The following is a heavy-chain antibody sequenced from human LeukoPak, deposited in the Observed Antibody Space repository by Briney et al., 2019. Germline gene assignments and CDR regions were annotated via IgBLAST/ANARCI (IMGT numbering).Heavy chain of an antibody. CDR1: GFTFSSYA. Sequence: GGSLRLSCAASGFTFSSYAMSWVRQAPGKGLEWVSLITGSGDSTYYADSVKGRFTISRDNSKNTLFLQMNSLRPEDTAVYYCAKLIVGAIAGDFWGQGTLVTVSS. D-gene: IGHD1-26*01. V-gene: IGHV3-23*01. CDR3: AKLIVGAIAGDF. J-gene: IGHJ4*02. CDR2: ITGSGDST.